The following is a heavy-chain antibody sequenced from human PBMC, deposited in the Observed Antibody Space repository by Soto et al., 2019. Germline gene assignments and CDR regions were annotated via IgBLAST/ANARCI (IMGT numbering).Heavy chain of an antibody. D-gene: IGHD3-9*01. CDR2: INPSGGST. CDR3: ARDNVLRYFDCLLFRTFNGFDP. V-gene: IGHV1-46*01. CDR1: GYTFTSYY. J-gene: IGHJ5*02. Sequence: ASVKVSCKASGYTFTSYYMHWVRQAPGQGLEWMGIINPSGGSTSYAQKFQGRVTMTRDTSTSTVYMELSSLRSEDTAVYYCARDNVLRYFDCLLFRTFNGFDPWGQGTLVTVSS.